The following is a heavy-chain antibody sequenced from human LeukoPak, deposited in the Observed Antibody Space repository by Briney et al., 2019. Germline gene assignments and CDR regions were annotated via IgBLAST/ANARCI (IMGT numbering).Heavy chain of an antibody. CDR1: GFTFSSYA. J-gene: IGHJ4*02. CDR2: ISGSGGST. Sequence: GGSLRLSCAASGFTFSSYAMSWVRQAPGKGLEWVSAISGSGGSTYYADSVKGRFTISRDNFKNTLYLQMNSLRAEDTAVYYCARAYRGLYGGDGYSFFDYWGQGTLVTVSS. V-gene: IGHV3-23*01. D-gene: IGHD5-24*01. CDR3: ARAYRGLYGGDGYSFFDY.